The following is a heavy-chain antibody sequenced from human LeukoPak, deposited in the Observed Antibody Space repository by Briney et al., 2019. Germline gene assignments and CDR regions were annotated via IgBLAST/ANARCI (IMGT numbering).Heavy chain of an antibody. CDR3: ARGGIPAAISMNWFDP. D-gene: IGHD2-2*01. J-gene: IGHJ5*02. V-gene: IGHV4-4*07. Sequence: PSETLSLTCTVSDASISSYYWSWIRQPAGKGLEWIGRIYTSGITSYNPSFKSRVTMSVDTSKNQFSLKLISVNAADTAVYYCARGGIPAAISMNWFDPWGQGTLVTVSS. CDR1: DASISSYY. CDR2: IYTSGIT.